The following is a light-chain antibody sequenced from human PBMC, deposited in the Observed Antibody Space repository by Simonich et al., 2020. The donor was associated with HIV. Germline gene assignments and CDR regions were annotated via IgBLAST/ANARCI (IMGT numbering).Light chain of an antibody. CDR3: QQAITFPRT. V-gene: IGKV1-39*01. CDR1: QSITNY. J-gene: IGKJ1*01. CDR2: AAS. Sequence: DIQMTQSPSSLSASVGDRVTITCRASQSITNYLNWFQQKPGKAPRLLIYAASSLQSGVPSRFSGSGSGTDFTLSISSLQPEDFATYYCQQAITFPRTFGQGTRVDVK.